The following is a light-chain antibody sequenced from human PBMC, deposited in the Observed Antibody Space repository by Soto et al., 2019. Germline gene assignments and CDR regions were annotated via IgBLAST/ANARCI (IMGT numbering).Light chain of an antibody. J-gene: IGKJ1*01. V-gene: IGKV1-5*01. CDR1: EDIDTS. CDR2: GAS. Sequence: DIQMTLSPSTLPVSLGNRITITCRACEDIDTSLAWFQQRPGKAPKVLIAGASGLMNGVPSTFSGSGSGTEFALTVISVQPDDFATYFCQHYDTFSWTFGQGTKVDIK. CDR3: QHYDTFSWT.